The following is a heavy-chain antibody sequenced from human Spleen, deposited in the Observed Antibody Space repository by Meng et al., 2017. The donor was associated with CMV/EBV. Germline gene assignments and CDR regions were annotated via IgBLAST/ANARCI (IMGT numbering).Heavy chain of an antibody. J-gene: IGHJ6*02. Sequence: GGPLRLSCAASGFTFSSYWMSWVRQAPGKGLEWVANIKQDGSEKYYVDSVKGRFTISRDNAKNSLYLQMNSLRAEDTAVYYCARDCSSTSCYYYYYYYYGMDVWGQGTTVTVSS. V-gene: IGHV3-7*01. CDR1: GFTFSSYW. CDR2: IKQDGSEK. D-gene: IGHD2-2*01. CDR3: ARDCSSTSCYYYYYYYYGMDV.